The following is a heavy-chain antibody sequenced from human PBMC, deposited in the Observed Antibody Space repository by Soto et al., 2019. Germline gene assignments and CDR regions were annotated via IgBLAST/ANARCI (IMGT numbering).Heavy chain of an antibody. J-gene: IGHJ5*02. Sequence: KTSESLSLTCNVSNGSLNIYYCSWSRQPPGKELEWIGNIYCRGTTNYTPSLQGRVTMSIDTSKNPFSLILNSVTAADTAVYYCKGGANAVPSWGQGALVTVSS. D-gene: IGHD2-15*01. V-gene: IGHV4-59*12. CDR1: NGSLNIYY. CDR3: KGGANAVPS. CDR2: IYCRGTT.